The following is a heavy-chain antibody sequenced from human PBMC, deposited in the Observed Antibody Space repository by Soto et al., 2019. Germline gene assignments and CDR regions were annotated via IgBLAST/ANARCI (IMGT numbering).Heavy chain of an antibody. V-gene: IGHV3-30*04. D-gene: IGHD1-26*01. CDR3: ARSAGRSYPQYDY. CDR1: GFTFSSYA. CDR2: ISYDGRDK. J-gene: IGHJ4*02. Sequence: GGSLRLSGAACGFTFSSYAIHWVRQAPCTGLEWVAVISYDGRDKYYPDSVKGRFTISSDNSKNTLYLQMNSLRAEDTAVYYCARSAGRSYPQYDYCGQGTLVTVSS.